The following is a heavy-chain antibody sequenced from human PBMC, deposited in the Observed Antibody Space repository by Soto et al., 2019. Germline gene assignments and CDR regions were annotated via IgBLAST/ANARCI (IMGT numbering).Heavy chain of an antibody. CDR2: MNPNSGNT. Sequence: ASVKVSCKASGYTFTSYDINWVRQATGQGLEWMGWMNPNSGNTGYAQKFQGRVTMTRNTSISTAYMELSSLRSEDTAVYYCATLSGSGTTIGGSEAFDIWGQGTMVTVSS. J-gene: IGHJ3*02. CDR1: GYTFTSYD. V-gene: IGHV1-8*01. D-gene: IGHD1-7*01. CDR3: ATLSGSGTTIGGSEAFDI.